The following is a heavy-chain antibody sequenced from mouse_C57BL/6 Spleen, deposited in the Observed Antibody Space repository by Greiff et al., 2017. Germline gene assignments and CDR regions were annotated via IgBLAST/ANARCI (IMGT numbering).Heavy chain of an antibody. J-gene: IGHJ4*01. CDR1: GFTFSSYA. CDR2: ISSGGDYI. V-gene: IGHV5-9-1*02. D-gene: IGHD1-1*01. Sequence: EVQLQESGEGLVKPGGSLKLSCAASGFTFSSYAMSWVRQTPEKRLEWVAYISSGGDYIYYADTVKGRFTISRDNARNTLYLQMSSLKSEDTAMYYCTRGVPEYYGSSYAMDYWGQGTSVTVSS. CDR3: TRGVPEYYGSSYAMDY.